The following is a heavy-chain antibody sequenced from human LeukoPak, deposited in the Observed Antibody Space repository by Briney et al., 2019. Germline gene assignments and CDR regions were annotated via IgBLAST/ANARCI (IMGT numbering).Heavy chain of an antibody. Sequence: PSETLSLTCTVSGGSISSYYWSWIRQPAGKGLEWIGRIYTSGSTNFNPSLKSRVTISVDTSKNQFSLKLTSVTAADTAVYYCAREGIVGATRPFDYWGQGTLVTVSS. CDR2: IYTSGST. CDR1: GGSISSYY. CDR3: AREGIVGATRPFDY. D-gene: IGHD1-26*01. J-gene: IGHJ4*02. V-gene: IGHV4-4*07.